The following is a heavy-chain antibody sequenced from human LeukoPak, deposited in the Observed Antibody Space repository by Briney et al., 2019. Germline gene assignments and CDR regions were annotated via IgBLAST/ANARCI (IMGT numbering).Heavy chain of an antibody. CDR3: ARGTYYDILTGYYLFDY. D-gene: IGHD3-9*01. J-gene: IGHJ4*02. CDR2: IYYSGST. CDR1: GGSIGSYY. Sequence: SETLSLTCTVSGGSIGSYYWSWIRQPPGKGLEWIGYIYYSGSTNYNPSLKSRVTISVDTSKNQFSLKLSSVTAADTAVYYCARGTYYDILTGYYLFDYWGQGTLVTVSS. V-gene: IGHV4-59*01.